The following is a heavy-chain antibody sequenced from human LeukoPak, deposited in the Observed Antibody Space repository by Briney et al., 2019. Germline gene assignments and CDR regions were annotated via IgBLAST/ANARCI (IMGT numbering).Heavy chain of an antibody. Sequence: ASVKVSCKASGYTFTSYHMHWVRQAPGQGLEWMGMINPTAGSTSYAQRFQNFQGRVTMTRDMSTSTVYMELSSLKSDDTAVYYCARTTEGGYTHVYFYYYYMDVWGKGTTVTISS. CDR3: ARTTEGGYTHVYFYYYYMDV. CDR2: INPTAGST. D-gene: IGHD5-18*01. J-gene: IGHJ6*03. CDR1: GYTFTSYH. V-gene: IGHV1-46*01.